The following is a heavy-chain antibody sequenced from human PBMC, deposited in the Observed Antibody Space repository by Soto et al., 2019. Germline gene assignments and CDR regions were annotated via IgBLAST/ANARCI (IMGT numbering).Heavy chain of an antibody. D-gene: IGHD2-2*01. CDR1: GGTFSSYA. V-gene: IGHV1-69*01. CDR3: ARSQGSSTSLEIYYYYYYGMDV. Sequence: QVQLVQSGAEVKKPGSSVNVSCKASGGTFSSYAISWVRQAPGQGLEWMGGIIPISDTTNYAQKFQGRVTITADESTSTAYMELSSRRSEDTAVYYCARSQGSSTSLEIYYYYYYGMDVWGQGTRVTVSS. J-gene: IGHJ6*02. CDR2: IIPISDTT.